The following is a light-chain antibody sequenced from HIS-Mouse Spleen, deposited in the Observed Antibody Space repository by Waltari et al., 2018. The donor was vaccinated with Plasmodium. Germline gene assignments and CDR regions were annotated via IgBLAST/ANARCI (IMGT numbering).Light chain of an antibody. CDR2: DAS. V-gene: IGKV3-11*01. CDR1: QSVSSY. CDR3: QQRSNWPPA. Sequence: EIVLTQSPAPLSLSPGERATLSCRASQSVSSYLAWYQQKPGQAPRLLIYDASNRATGIPARLSGSGSGTDFTLTISSLEPEDFAGYYCQQRSNWPPAFGQGTKGEIK. J-gene: IGKJ1*01.